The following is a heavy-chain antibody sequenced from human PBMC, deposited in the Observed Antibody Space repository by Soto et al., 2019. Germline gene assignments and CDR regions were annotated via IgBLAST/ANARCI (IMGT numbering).Heavy chain of an antibody. CDR1: GGDFLSYT. J-gene: IGHJ6*02. CDR3: AQMWFGELWHGMDV. CDR2: IIPILDVA. V-gene: IGHV1-69*02. D-gene: IGHD3-10*01. Sequence: QLVQSGAEVKRPGSSVKVSCKASGGDFLSYTISWVRQVPGQGPEWMGTIIPILDVAKNAQKFQGRVAITADKATSTVYMELRSLRSDDTAVHYCAQMWFGELWHGMDVWGQGTTITVSS.